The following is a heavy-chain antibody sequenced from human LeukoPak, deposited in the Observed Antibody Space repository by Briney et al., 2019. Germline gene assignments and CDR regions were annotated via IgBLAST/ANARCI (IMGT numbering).Heavy chain of an antibody. CDR2: IDYTGST. CDR1: GDSIRTYS. J-gene: IGHJ6*02. Sequence: SETLSLTCTVSGDSIRTYSWSWIRQSPGKGLEWIGYIDYTGSTNYNPSLKSRVTISVDTSKNHFSLKLTSVTAADTAVYYCARHPVLLPGMDVWGQGTTVTVSS. V-gene: IGHV4-59*08. D-gene: IGHD2-21*01. CDR3: ARHPVLLPGMDV.